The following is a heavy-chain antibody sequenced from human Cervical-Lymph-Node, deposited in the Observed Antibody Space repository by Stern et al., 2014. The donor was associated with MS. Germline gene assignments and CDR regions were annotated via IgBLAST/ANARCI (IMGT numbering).Heavy chain of an antibody. CDR3: ARGSDWYPLDY. Sequence: VQLVESGGGVVQPGRSLRLSCSPSGFAFSTYGMHWVRQAPGKGLEWWALISFDGAKTYYADSVKGRFTITRDNPKNTLYLQMKSLRGEDTAVYYCARGSDWYPLDYWGQGTLVTVSS. J-gene: IGHJ4*02. V-gene: IGHV3-30*03. CDR1: GFAFSTYG. D-gene: IGHD6-19*01. CDR2: ISFDGAKT.